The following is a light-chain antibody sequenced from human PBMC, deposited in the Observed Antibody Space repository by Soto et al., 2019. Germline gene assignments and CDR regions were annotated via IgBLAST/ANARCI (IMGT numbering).Light chain of an antibody. CDR3: KQSYSTPRT. Sequence: DIQMTQSPSSVSASVGDRVTITCRASQGINNWLAWYQQKPGKAPELLIYAVSYLQSGVPSRFSGSGSGTDFTLTISSLQPEDFATYFCKQSYSTPRTFGQGTKVDIK. CDR1: QGINNW. J-gene: IGKJ1*01. CDR2: AVS. V-gene: IGKV1-12*01.